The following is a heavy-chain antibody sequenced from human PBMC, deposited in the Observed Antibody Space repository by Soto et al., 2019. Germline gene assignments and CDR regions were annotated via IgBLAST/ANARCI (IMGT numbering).Heavy chain of an antibody. Sequence: SETLSLTCTVSGGSVSSCSYYWSWIRQPPGKGLEWIGYIYYSGSTNYNPSLKSRVTISVDTSKNQFSLKLSSVTAADTAVYYCARGLYSYGPFDYWGQGTLVTVSS. J-gene: IGHJ4*02. V-gene: IGHV4-61*01. CDR2: IYYSGST. D-gene: IGHD5-18*01. CDR1: GGSVSSCSYY. CDR3: ARGLYSYGPFDY.